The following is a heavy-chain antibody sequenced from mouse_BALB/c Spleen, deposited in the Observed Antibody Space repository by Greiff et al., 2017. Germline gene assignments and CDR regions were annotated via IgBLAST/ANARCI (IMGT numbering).Heavy chain of an antibody. Sequence: VQLKQSGAELVKPGASVKLSCTASGFNIKDTYMHWVKQRPEQGLEWIGRIDPANGNTKYDPKFQGKATITADTSSNTAYLQLSSLTSEDTAVYYCARYDYDGDYYAMDYWGQGTSVTVSS. CDR3: ARYDYDGDYYAMDY. CDR2: IDPANGNT. V-gene: IGHV14-3*02. CDR1: GFNIKDTY. J-gene: IGHJ4*01. D-gene: IGHD2-4*01.